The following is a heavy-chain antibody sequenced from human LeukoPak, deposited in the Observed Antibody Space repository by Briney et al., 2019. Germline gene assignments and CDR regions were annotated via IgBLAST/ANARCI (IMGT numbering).Heavy chain of an antibody. CDR2: VYFDGGT. J-gene: IGHJ5*02. V-gene: IGHV4-39*07. CDR3: ARDHYYDGRGRFDP. CDR1: GGSVTSGTYH. D-gene: IGHD3-16*01. Sequence: SETLSLTCSVSGGSVTSGTYHWGWIRQPPGKGLEWIGSVYFDGGTHYKPSLQSRVTISVDTSKNQFSLRLSSVTAADTTLYYCARDHYYDGRGRFDPWGQGTLVTVSS.